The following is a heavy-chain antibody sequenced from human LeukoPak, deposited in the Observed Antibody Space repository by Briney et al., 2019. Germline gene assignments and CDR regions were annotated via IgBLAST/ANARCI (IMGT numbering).Heavy chain of an antibody. J-gene: IGHJ4*02. CDR3: ATAAKGGMVGATYYFEY. CDR1: GYSISSGYY. D-gene: IGHD1-26*01. CDR2: IYHSGST. Sequence: SETLSLTCTVSGYSISSGYYWGWIRQPPGKGLEWIGSIYHSGSTYYNPSLKGRVTISVDTSKNQFPLKLSSVTAADTAVYYCATAAKGGMVGATYYFEYWGQGALVTVSS. V-gene: IGHV4-38-2*02.